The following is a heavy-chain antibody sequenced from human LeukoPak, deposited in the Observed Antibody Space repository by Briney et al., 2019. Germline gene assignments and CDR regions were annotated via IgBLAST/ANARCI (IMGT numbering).Heavy chain of an antibody. CDR1: GGSTSSSSYH. CDR2: IYYSGST. J-gene: IGHJ4*02. Sequence: SETLSLTCTVSGGSTSSSSYHWGWIRQPPGKGLEWIGSIYYSGSTYYDPSLKSRVTISVDTSKNQSSLKLSSVTAADTAVYYCARLEAYWGQGTLVTVSS. V-gene: IGHV4-39*01. CDR3: ARLEAY. D-gene: IGHD3-3*01.